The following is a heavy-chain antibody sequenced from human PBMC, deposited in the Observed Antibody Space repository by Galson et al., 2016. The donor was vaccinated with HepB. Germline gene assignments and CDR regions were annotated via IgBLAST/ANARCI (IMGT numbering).Heavy chain of an antibody. D-gene: IGHD5-18*01. CDR2: INPSGCGT. CDR3: AREGLQLWSFEY. CDR1: GYTFTSHY. J-gene: IGHJ4*02. V-gene: IGHV1-46*01. Sequence: SVKVSCKASGYTFTSHYMHWLRQAPGQGLEWMGIINPSGCGTSNAEKFQDRVTMTRDTSTDTVYMELSSLRSEDTAMYYCAREGLQLWSFEYWGQGTLVTVSS.